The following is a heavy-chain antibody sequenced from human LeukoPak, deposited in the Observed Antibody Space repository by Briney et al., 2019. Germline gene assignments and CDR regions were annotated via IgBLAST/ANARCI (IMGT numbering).Heavy chain of an antibody. J-gene: IGHJ2*01. CDR1: GGSLSSYY. D-gene: IGHD2-2*01. CDR3: ATAGVVPAARYWYFDL. CDR2: IYYSGST. V-gene: IGHV4-59*01. Sequence: PSETLSLTCTVSGGSLSSYYWSWIRQPPGKGLEWIGYIYYSGSTNYNPSLKSRVTISVDTSKNQFSLKLSSVTAADTAVYYCATAGVVPAARYWYFDLWGRGTLVTVSS.